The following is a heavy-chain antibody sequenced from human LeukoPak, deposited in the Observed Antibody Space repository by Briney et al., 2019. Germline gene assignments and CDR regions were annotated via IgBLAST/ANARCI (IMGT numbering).Heavy chain of an antibody. V-gene: IGHV3-48*03. CDR2: ISSSGSTI. CDR1: GFTFSSYE. J-gene: IGHJ4*02. CDR3: ARTKWLEAIDY. D-gene: IGHD6-19*01. Sequence: GGSLRLSCAASGFTFSSYEMNWVRQAPGKGLGWVSYISSSGSTIYYADSVKGRFTISRDNAKNALYLQMNSLRAEDTAVYYCARTKWLEAIDYWGQGTLVTVSS.